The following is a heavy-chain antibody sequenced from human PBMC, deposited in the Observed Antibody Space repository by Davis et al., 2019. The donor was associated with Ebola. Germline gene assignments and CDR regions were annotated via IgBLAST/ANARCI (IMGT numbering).Heavy chain of an antibody. CDR1: GGSISSGGYY. Sequence: SETLSLTCTVSGGSISSGGYYWSWIRQHPGKGLEWIGYIYYSGSTYYNPSLKSRVTISVDTSKNQFSLQLNSVTPEDTAVYYCARGYGQFLTYFDYWGQGTLVTVSS. J-gene: IGHJ4*02. V-gene: IGHV4-31*03. D-gene: IGHD3-10*01. CDR2: IYYSGST. CDR3: ARGYGQFLTYFDY.